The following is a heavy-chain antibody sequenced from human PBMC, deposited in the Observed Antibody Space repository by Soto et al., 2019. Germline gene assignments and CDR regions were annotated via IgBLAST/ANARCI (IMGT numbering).Heavy chain of an antibody. CDR1: GASISSNNW. Sequence: PSETLCLTCAVSGASISSNNWWSWVRQPPGKGLEWIGEIYHSGSTNYNPSLKSRVTISIDKSKNQFSLNLSSVTAADTAVYYCARSTVTEDYWGQGTLVTVSS. J-gene: IGHJ4*02. V-gene: IGHV4-4*02. CDR3: ARSTVTEDY. CDR2: IYHSGST. D-gene: IGHD4-17*01.